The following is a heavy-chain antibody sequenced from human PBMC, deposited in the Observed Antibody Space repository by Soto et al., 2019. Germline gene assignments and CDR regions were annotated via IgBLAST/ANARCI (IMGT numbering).Heavy chain of an antibody. CDR2: IIPIFGTA. Sequence: QVQLVQSGAEVKKPGSSVKVSCKASGGTFSSYAISWVRQAPGQGLEWMGGIIPIFGTANYAQKFQGRGXIAAXEXTSTAYMELSSLRSEDTAVYSCARPPSHAYYYGMDVWGQGTTVTVSS. V-gene: IGHV1-69*12. J-gene: IGHJ6*02. CDR1: GGTFSSYA. CDR3: ARPPSHAYYYGMDV.